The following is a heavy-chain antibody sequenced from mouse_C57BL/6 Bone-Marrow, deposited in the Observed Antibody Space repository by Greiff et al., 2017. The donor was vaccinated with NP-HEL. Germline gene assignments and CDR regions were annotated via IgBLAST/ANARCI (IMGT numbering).Heavy chain of an antibody. J-gene: IGHJ2*01. CDR3: ARCPIYYYGSSYYFDY. Sequence: QVQLKQPGAELVKPGASVKMSCKASGYTFTSYWITWVKQRPGQGLEWIGDIYPGSGSTNYNEKFKSKATLTVDTSSSTAYMQLSSLTSEDSAVYYCARCPIYYYGSSYYFDYWGQGTTLTVSS. D-gene: IGHD1-1*01. V-gene: IGHV1-55*01. CDR2: IYPGSGST. CDR1: GYTFTSYW.